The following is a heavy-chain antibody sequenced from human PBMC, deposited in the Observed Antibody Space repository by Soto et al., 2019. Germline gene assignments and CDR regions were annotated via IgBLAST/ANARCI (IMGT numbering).Heavy chain of an antibody. CDR1: GFTFTSYA. CDR3: ARDLRGGIIPYYYYGMDV. Sequence: QVQLVQSGAEVRNPGASVKVSCKASGFTFTSYAMHWVRQAPGQRLEWMGWINAGNGNTIYSQNFQGSVTITRATSASTAYMELSRLTSEDTAVYYCARDLRGGIIPYYYYGMDVWGQGTTVTVSS. CDR2: INAGNGNT. V-gene: IGHV1-3*01. D-gene: IGHD3-10*01. J-gene: IGHJ6*02.